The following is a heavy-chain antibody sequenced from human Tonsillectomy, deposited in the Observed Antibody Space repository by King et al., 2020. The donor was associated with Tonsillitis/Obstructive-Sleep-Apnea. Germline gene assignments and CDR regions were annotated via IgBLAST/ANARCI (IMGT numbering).Heavy chain of an antibody. CDR1: GGSISSSSYY. CDR3: ARRTAMGAFDY. J-gene: IGHJ4*02. V-gene: IGHV4-39*01. D-gene: IGHD5-18*01. CDR2: IYYSGST. Sequence: QLQESGPGLVKPSETLSLTCTVSGGSISSSSYYWGWIRQPPGKGLEWIGNIYYSGSTYYNPSLKSRVTISVDTSKNQFSLKLSSVTATDTAVYYCARRTAMGAFDYWGQGTLVTVS.